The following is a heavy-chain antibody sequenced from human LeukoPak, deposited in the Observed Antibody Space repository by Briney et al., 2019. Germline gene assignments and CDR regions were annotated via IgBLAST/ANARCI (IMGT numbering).Heavy chain of an antibody. CDR2: IRYDGSNK. CDR1: GLTFRNYG. Sequence: PGGSLRLSCAASGLTFRNYGMHWVRQAPGKGLEWVAFIRYDGSNKYYADSVKGRFTISRDNSKNTLFLQMNSLRAEDTAVYYCATNRPGSGFFYYNMDVWAKGTTVTVSS. J-gene: IGHJ6*03. V-gene: IGHV3-30*02. D-gene: IGHD3-10*01. CDR3: ATNRPGSGFFYYNMDV.